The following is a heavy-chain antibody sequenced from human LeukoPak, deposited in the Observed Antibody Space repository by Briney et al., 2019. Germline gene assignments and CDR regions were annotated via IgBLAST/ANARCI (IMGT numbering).Heavy chain of an antibody. CDR3: ARDTPSYCSGGSCYYLDY. Sequence: SVKVSCKASGYTFTSYYMHWVRQAPGQGLEWMGGIIPIFGTANYAQKFQGRVTITADESTSTAYMELSSLRSEDTAVYYCARDTPSYCSGGSCYYLDYWGQGTLVTVSS. CDR2: IIPIFGTA. D-gene: IGHD2-15*01. CDR1: GYTFTSYY. J-gene: IGHJ4*02. V-gene: IGHV1-69*13.